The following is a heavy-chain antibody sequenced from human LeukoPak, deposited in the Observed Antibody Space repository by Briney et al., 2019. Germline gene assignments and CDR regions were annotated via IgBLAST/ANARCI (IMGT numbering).Heavy chain of an antibody. CDR3: AKCGDYDDY. V-gene: IGHV3-7*01. CDR1: GFTFSKYY. Sequence: PGGSLRLSCAASGFTFSKYYMNWVRQAPGKGLEWVASIKRDGSEQDYVDSVKGRFTISRDNAKNSLYLQMNSLRAEDTAVYYCAKCGDYDDYWGQGTLVTVSS. J-gene: IGHJ4*02. CDR2: IKRDGSEQ. D-gene: IGHD4-17*01.